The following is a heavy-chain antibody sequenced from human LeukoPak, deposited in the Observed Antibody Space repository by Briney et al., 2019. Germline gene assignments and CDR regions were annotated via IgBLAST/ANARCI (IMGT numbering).Heavy chain of an antibody. V-gene: IGHV4-59*01. CDR3: ARDRYYDSRKPWAFDI. D-gene: IGHD3-22*01. CDR1: GGSISSYY. Sequence: SETLSLTCTVSGGSISSYYWSWIRQPPGKGLEWIGYIYYSGSTNYNPSLKSRVTISVDTSKNQFSLKLSSVTAADTAVYYCARDRYYDSRKPWAFDIWGQGTMVTVSS. J-gene: IGHJ3*02. CDR2: IYYSGST.